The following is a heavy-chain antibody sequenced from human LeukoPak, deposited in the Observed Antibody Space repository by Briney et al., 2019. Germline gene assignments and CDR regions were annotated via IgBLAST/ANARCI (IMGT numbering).Heavy chain of an antibody. CDR2: IISILGIA. V-gene: IGHV1-69*02. CDR1: GGTFSSYT. J-gene: IGHJ3*02. D-gene: IGHD3-3*01. Sequence: SVKVSCKASGGTFSSYTISWVRQAPGQGLEWMGRIISILGIANYAQKFQGRVTIIADKSTSTAYMELSSLRSEDTAVYYCARGPDSITIFGVVITDAFDIWGQGTMVTVSS. CDR3: ARGPDSITIFGVVITDAFDI.